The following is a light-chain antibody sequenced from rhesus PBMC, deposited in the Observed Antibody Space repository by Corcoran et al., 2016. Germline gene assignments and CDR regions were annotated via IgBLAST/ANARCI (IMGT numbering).Light chain of an antibody. J-gene: IGKJ2*01. V-gene: IGKV1S9*01. Sequence: DIQMTQYPSSLSASVGDRVTITCQASQSLSNYLNWYQQKPGKIPKLLIYRASSLQSGIPSRFSGSGSVTDFTPTIRSLQAEDFATYYCQQGYSYPYSFGQGTKVEIK. CDR1: QSLSNY. CDR2: RAS. CDR3: QQGYSYPYS.